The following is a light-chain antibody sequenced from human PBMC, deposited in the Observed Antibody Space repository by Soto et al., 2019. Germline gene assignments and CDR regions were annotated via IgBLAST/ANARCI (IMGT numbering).Light chain of an antibody. V-gene: IGKV1-33*01. Sequence: DIQMTQSPSSLSASVGDRVTITCQASQAISNYLNWYQQKPGKAPKLLIYDASNLETGVTSSCSGSRSGTDFTFTISSLQHEDVATYYCQQYDNLPITFGQGTRLEIK. J-gene: IGKJ5*01. CDR2: DAS. CDR3: QQYDNLPIT. CDR1: QAISNY.